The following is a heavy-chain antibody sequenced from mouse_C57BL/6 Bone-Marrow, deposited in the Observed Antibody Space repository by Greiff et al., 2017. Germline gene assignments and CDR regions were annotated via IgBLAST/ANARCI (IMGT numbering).Heavy chain of an antibody. J-gene: IGHJ1*03. CDR2: ISDGGSYT. CDR3: ARGYGNYWYFEV. CDR1: GFTFSSYA. V-gene: IGHV5-4*01. D-gene: IGHD2-1*01. Sequence: DVQLVESGGGLVKPGGSLKLSCAASGFTFSSYAMSWVRQTPEKRLEWVATISDGGSYTYYPDNVKGRFTISRDNAKNNLYLQMSHLKSEDTAMYYCARGYGNYWYFEVWGTGTTVTVAS.